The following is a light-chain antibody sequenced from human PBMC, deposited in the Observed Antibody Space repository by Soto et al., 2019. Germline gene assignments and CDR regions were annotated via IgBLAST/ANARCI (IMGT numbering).Light chain of an antibody. J-gene: IGLJ1*01. V-gene: IGLV2-14*01. CDR3: SSYTSSSTLGYV. Sequence: QSVLTQPASVSGSPGQSITISCTGTSSDVGGYNYVSWYQQHPGKDPKLMIYDVSNRPSGVSNRFSGSKSGNTASLTISGLQAEDEADYYCSSYTSSSTLGYVFGTGTKVTV. CDR2: DVS. CDR1: SSDVGGYNY.